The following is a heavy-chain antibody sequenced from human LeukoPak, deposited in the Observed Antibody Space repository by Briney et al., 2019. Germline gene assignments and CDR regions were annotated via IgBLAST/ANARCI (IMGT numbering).Heavy chain of an antibody. CDR2: IFNSGST. V-gene: IGHV4-59*08. D-gene: IGHD6-13*01. Sequence: RSSETLSLTCTVSGGSISSYFWSWIRQPPGKGLEWIGYIFNSGSTNYNPSLKSRVIISVDTSKNQVSLKLTSATATDTAVYYCARHAAISAAGTAPFDSWGQGTLVTVSS. CDR3: ARHAAISAAGTAPFDS. J-gene: IGHJ4*02. CDR1: GGSISSYF.